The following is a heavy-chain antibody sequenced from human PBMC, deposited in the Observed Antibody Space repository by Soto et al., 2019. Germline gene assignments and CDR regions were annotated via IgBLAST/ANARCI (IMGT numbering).Heavy chain of an antibody. J-gene: IGHJ4*02. V-gene: IGHV3-30*18. CDR2: VSYDGRNK. D-gene: IGHD4-4*01. CDR3: AKGGEEDYSYDLRRDWDYVDF. CDR1: GFTFSSYG. Sequence: QVQLVESGGGVVQPGRSLRLSCEASGFTFSSYGMHWARQAPGKGLEWVAVVSYDGRNKYYEDSVKGRITISRDNSKNTLYLQMNSLRTEDTAVYYCAKGGEEDYSYDLRRDWDYVDFWGLGTLVTVSS.